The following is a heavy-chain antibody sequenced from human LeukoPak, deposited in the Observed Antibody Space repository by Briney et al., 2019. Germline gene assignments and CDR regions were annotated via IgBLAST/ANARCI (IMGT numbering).Heavy chain of an antibody. CDR1: GFTFSDYY. J-gene: IGHJ3*02. V-gene: IGHV3-11*04. CDR2: ISSSGSTI. CDR3: ARAGQWPSDAFDI. D-gene: IGHD6-19*01. Sequence: GGSLRLSCAASGFTFSDYYMTWIRQAPGKGLEWVSYISSSGSTIYYADSVKGRFTISRDNAKNSLYLQMNSLRAEDTAVYYCARAGQWPSDAFDIWGQGTMVTVSS.